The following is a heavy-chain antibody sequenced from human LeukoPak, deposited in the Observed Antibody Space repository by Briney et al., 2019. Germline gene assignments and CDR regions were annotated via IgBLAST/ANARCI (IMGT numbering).Heavy chain of an antibody. J-gene: IGHJ3*02. Sequence: PGGSLRLSCAASGFTFSSYAMSWVRQAPGKGLEWVSAISGSGGSTYYADSVKGRFTISRDNSKNTLYLQMNSLRAEDTAVYYCAKDRAAYDFWSGYYKDDAFDIWGQGTMVTVSS. CDR2: ISGSGGST. CDR3: AKDRAAYDFWSGYYKDDAFDI. CDR1: GFTFSSYA. V-gene: IGHV3-23*01. D-gene: IGHD3-3*01.